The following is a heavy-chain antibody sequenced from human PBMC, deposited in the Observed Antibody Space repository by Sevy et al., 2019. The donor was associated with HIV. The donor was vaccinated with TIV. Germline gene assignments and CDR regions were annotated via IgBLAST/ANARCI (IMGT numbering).Heavy chain of an antibody. V-gene: IGHV3-15*01. J-gene: IGHJ6*02. Sequence: GGSLRLSCAASGFTFSSAWMSWVRQAPGKGLEWVGRIKSEIDGGAIDYAAPVKGRFSISREDSKNTVYLQMKSLKTEETDVHYCITDPEYRGYDEAVINYYYYGMDVWGQGTTVTVSS. D-gene: IGHD5-12*01. CDR3: ITDPEYRGYDEAVINYYYYGMDV. CDR1: GFTFSSAW. CDR2: IKSEIDGGAI.